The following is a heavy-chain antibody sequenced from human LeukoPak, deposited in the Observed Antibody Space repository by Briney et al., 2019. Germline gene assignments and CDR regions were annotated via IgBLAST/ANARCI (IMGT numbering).Heavy chain of an antibody. V-gene: IGHV1-8*01. Sequence: APVKVSCKASGYTFTGYDINWVRQATGQGLEWMGWMNPNSGNTGYAQKFQGRVTMTRNTSISTAYMELSSLRSEDTAVYYCARGVSSWGAFDIWGQGTMVTVSS. J-gene: IGHJ3*02. CDR2: MNPNSGNT. D-gene: IGHD6-13*01. CDR1: GYTFTGYD. CDR3: ARGVSSWGAFDI.